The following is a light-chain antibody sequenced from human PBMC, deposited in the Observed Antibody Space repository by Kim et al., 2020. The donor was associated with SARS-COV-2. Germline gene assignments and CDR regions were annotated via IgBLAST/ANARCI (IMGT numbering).Light chain of an antibody. J-gene: IGKJ2*01. Sequence: SASVGDRVTIACRASQRISNWLAWYQQKPGKAPNLLISKASTLESGAPSRCSGSGSGTEFILTISSLQPDDFATYYCQQYENYPYTFGQGTKLEI. CDR3: QQYENYPYT. CDR1: QRISNW. CDR2: KAS. V-gene: IGKV1-5*03.